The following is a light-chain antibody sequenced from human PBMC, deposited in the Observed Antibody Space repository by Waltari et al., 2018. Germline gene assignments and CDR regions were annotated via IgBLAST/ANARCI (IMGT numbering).Light chain of an antibody. V-gene: IGLV1-47*01. CDR3: AAWDDSLREV. J-gene: IGLJ3*02. CDR2: RNE. CDR1: SSNIGSNY. Sequence: QSVLTQPPSASGTPGQRVTISCSGSSSNIGSNYVYWYQQLPGTAPKLLIYRNEQQPSGVPDRFSGSKSGTSASLAISGLRSEDEANYYCAAWDDSLREVFGGGTRLTVL.